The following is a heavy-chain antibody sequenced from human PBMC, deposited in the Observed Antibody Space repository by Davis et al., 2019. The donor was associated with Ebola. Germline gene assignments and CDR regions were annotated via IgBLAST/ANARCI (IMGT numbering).Heavy chain of an antibody. CDR3: AKDGAARPNYYYYYYMDV. CDR1: GFTFSSYG. J-gene: IGHJ6*03. D-gene: IGHD6-6*01. CDR2: ISYDGSNK. V-gene: IGHV3-30*18. Sequence: PGGSLRLSCAASGFTFSSYGMHWVRQAPGKGLEWVAVISYDGSNKYYADSVKGRFTISRDNSKNTLYLQMNSLRAEDTAVYYCAKDGAARPNYYYYYYMDVWGKGTTVTVSS.